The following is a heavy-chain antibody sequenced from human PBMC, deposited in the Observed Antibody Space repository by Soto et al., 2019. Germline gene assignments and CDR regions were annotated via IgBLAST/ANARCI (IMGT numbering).Heavy chain of an antibody. V-gene: IGHV1-69*06. CDR3: ARENFTADHFDSAGYWPLHH. CDR1: GGTFSEYG. J-gene: IGHJ1*01. D-gene: IGHD3-22*01. Sequence: QVQLVQSGAEVKKPGSSVRASCKASGGTFSEYGVSWVRQAPGQGLEWMGGIVPKFTTANYAQKFQGRVTITADRSTNTVYLRLGSLTSEDTAVYFCARENFTADHFDSAGYWPLHHWGQGSLVSVS. CDR2: IVPKFTTA.